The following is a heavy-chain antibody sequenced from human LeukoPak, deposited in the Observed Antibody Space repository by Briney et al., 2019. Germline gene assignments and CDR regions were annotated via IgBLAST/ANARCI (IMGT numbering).Heavy chain of an antibody. CDR3: ARDLRVNVQQLPQDYYMDV. CDR1: GFTFSSYG. D-gene: IGHD6-13*01. CDR2: ISGSGGST. J-gene: IGHJ6*03. Sequence: PGGSLRLSCAASGFTFSSYGMSWVRQAPGKGLEWVSAISGSGGSTYYADSVKGRFTISRDNAKNSLYLQMNSLRAEDTAVYYCARDLRVNVQQLPQDYYMDVWGKGTTVTVSS. V-gene: IGHV3-23*01.